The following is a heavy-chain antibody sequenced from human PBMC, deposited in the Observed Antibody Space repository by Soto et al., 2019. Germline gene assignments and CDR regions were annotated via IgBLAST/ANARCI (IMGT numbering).Heavy chain of an antibody. CDR1: GGSISSYY. J-gene: IGHJ4*02. CDR3: AREGYYDSTNGVDY. CDR2: IYYSGST. Sequence: SETLSLTCTVSGGSISSYYWSWIRQPPGKGLEWIGYIYYSGSTNYNPSLKSRVTISVDTSKNQFSLKLSSVTAADTAVYYRAREGYYDSTNGVDYWGQGTLATVSS. D-gene: IGHD3-22*01. V-gene: IGHV4-59*01.